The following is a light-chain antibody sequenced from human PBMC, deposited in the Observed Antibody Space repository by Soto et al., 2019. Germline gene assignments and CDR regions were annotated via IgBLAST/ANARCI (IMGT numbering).Light chain of an antibody. V-gene: IGKV3-20*01. CDR3: QQYGSSPIT. J-gene: IGKJ5*01. CDR2: GAS. Sequence: ILMTQSPATLSLSPGERATLSCRASQSVRNNLAWYKQKPGQAPRLLSYGASNRATGIPDRFSGSGSGTEFTLTITPLEPEDFEVYFCQQYGSSPITFGQGTRLEIK. CDR1: QSVRNN.